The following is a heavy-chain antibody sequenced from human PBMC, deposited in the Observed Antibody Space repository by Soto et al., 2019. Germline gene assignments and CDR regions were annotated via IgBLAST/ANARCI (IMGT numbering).Heavy chain of an antibody. D-gene: IGHD2-2*01. CDR1: GASFSCSY. CDR2: TNHSRST. Sequence: SETLSLTCAVYGASFSCSYWSWIRQPPEKGQEWIGETNHSRSTNYNPSLKNPVTISLDTSKNQFSLKPSPVTAEDTAVYHCERGGDCSSTSCYHNWFDPWGQGTLVTVSS. V-gene: IGHV4-34*01. CDR3: ERGGDCSSTSCYHNWFDP. J-gene: IGHJ5*02.